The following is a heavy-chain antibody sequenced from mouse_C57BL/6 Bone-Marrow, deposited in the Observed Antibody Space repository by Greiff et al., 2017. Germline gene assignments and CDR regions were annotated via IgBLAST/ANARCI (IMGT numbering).Heavy chain of an antibody. CDR1: GYTFTSYW. Sequence: QVQLQQPGAELVKPGASVKLSCKASGYTFTSYWMHWVKQRPGQGLAWIGMIHPNSGSNNYNEKFKSKATLTVDKSSSTAYMQLSSLTSEDSAVYYCATETFFDYWGQGTTLTVSS. CDR2: IHPNSGSN. CDR3: ATETFFDY. V-gene: IGHV1-64*01. J-gene: IGHJ2*01.